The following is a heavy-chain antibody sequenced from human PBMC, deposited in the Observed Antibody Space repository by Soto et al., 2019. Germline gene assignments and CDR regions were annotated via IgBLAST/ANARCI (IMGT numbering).Heavy chain of an antibody. J-gene: IGHJ2*01. CDR2: IIPIFGTA. D-gene: IGHD1-1*01. V-gene: IGHV1-69*13. Sequence: SVKVSCKASGGTFSSYAISWVRQAPGQGLEWMGGIIPIFGTANYAQKFQGRVTITADESTSTAYMELSSLRSEDTAVYYCAGPLLGGTLSPVYFDLWGRGTLVTGSS. CDR3: AGPLLGGTLSPVYFDL. CDR1: GGTFSSYA.